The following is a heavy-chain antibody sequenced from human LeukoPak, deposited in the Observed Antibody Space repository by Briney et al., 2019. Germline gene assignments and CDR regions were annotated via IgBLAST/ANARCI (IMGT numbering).Heavy chain of an antibody. Sequence: PGGSLRLSCAATGFTSVNYAMSWVRQAPGKGLEWVSAISGSGGGNTYYADSVKGRFTISRDNSKNTLYLQMNSLRAEDTAVYYCGKNRYSGSLSPFDIWGQGTMVTVSS. J-gene: IGHJ3*02. CDR1: GFTSVNYA. D-gene: IGHD1-26*01. V-gene: IGHV3-23*01. CDR3: GKNRYSGSLSPFDI. CDR2: ISGSGGGNT.